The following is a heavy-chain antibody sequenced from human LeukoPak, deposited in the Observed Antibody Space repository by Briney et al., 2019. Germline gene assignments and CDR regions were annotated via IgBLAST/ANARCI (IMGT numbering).Heavy chain of an antibody. J-gene: IGHJ3*02. CDR3: ARNGGGGDSDAFDI. CDR2: IYYGGNT. V-gene: IGHV4-28*01. D-gene: IGHD4-23*01. CDR1: GYSISSSNW. Sequence: PSDTLSLTCTVSGYSISSSNWWGWIRQPPGKGLEWIAYIYYGGNTFYNPSLKSRITMSADTSKNQFSLKLSSVTAVDTAVYYCARNGGGGDSDAFDIWGQGTMVTVSS.